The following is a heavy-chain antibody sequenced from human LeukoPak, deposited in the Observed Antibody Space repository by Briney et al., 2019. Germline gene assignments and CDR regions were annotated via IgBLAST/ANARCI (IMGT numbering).Heavy chain of an antibody. CDR3: ARGSGIITGIDE. Sequence: GGSLRLSCAASGFSFSSHWMHWVRQAPGKGLVWVSRIKDDGSHTNYADSVKGRFTISRDNAKNTLSLQMNSLRAEDTAVYYCARGSGIITGIDEWGQGTLVTVSS. V-gene: IGHV3-74*01. CDR1: GFSFSSHW. J-gene: IGHJ4*02. CDR2: IKDDGSHT. D-gene: IGHD6-25*01.